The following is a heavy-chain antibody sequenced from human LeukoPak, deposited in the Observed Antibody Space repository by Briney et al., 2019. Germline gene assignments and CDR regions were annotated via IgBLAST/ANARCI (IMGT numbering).Heavy chain of an antibody. D-gene: IGHD5-18*01. CDR3: ARGRYNFGISFFDY. CDR1: GFTFSDYY. CDR2: MKPDGSEK. Sequence: GGSLRLSCAASGFTFSDYYMSWIRQAPGKGLEWVANMKPDGSEKYHVDSVKGRFTISRDNAKNSLHLQMNSLRAEDTAVYFCARGRYNFGISFFDYWGQGTLVTVSS. V-gene: IGHV3-7*05. J-gene: IGHJ4*02.